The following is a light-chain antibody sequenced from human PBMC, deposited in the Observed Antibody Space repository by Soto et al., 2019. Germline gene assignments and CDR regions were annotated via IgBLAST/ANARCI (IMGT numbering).Light chain of an antibody. CDR2: GNN. Sequence: QSALTQPPSVSGAPGQRVTISCTGSSSNIGAGRDVHWYQQLPGTAPRLLIYGNNNRPSGVPDRFSASKSGTSASLAITGLQAEEEADFYCQSFDNSLSAYVFGTGTKVTV. J-gene: IGLJ1*01. CDR3: QSFDNSLSAYV. V-gene: IGLV1-40*01. CDR1: SSNIGAGRD.